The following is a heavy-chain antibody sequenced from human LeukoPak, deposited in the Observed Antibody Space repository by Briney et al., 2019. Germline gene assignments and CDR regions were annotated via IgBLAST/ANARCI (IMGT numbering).Heavy chain of an antibody. D-gene: IGHD3-3*01. CDR2: ISSSGSTI. CDR3: AREREGGGPLIFSSNLLTSEVDD. Sequence: SGGSLRLSCTASGFTFSSYSMNWVRQAPGKGLEWVSYISSSGSTIYYADSVKGRFTISRDNAKNSLYLQMNSLGAEDTGVYYCAREREGGGPLIFSSNLLTSEVDDWGHGTLVTVSS. J-gene: IGHJ4*01. V-gene: IGHV3-48*04. CDR1: GFTFSSYS.